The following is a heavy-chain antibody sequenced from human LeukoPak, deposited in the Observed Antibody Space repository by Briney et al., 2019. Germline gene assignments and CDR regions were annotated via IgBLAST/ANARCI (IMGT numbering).Heavy chain of an antibody. J-gene: IGHJ4*02. CDR1: GYTFTGYY. Sequence: ASVKVSCKASGYTFTGYYMHWVRQAPGQGLEWMGRTNPNSGGTNYAQKFQGRVTMTRDTSISTAYMELSRLRSDDTAVYYCARVSGNRGGARDYWGQGTLVTVSS. CDR2: TNPNSGGT. CDR3: ARVSGNRGGARDY. V-gene: IGHV1-2*06. D-gene: IGHD1-14*01.